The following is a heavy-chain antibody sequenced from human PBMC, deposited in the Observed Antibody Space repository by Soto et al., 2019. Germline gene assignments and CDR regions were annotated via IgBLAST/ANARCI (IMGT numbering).Heavy chain of an antibody. D-gene: IGHD6-13*01. V-gene: IGHV3-64*01. J-gene: IGHJ6*03. CDR3: ARGEEGSSWYSHMDV. Sequence: GSLRLSCAASGFTFSSYAMHWVRQAPGKGLEYVSAISSNGGSTYYANSVKGRFTISRDNSKNTLYLQMGSLRAEDMAVYYCARGEEGSSWYSHMDVWGKGTTLTVSS. CDR2: ISSNGGST. CDR1: GFTFSSYA.